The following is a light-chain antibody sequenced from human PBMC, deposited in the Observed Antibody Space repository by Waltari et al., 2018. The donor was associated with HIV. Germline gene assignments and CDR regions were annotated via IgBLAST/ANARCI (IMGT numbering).Light chain of an antibody. V-gene: IGLV2-18*04. CDR3: RSSARGGSLL. CDR1: HRDIATHNS. CDR2: AAN. J-gene: IGLJ3*02. Sequence: QSALTQPASVSGSPGQSITISCIGTHRDIATHNSISLYHHPPHRDPRLVSLAANRRTPGIPVRSSGAKSGKTASLTISGLQADDEGVYYCRSSARGGSLLFGGGTTVTVL.